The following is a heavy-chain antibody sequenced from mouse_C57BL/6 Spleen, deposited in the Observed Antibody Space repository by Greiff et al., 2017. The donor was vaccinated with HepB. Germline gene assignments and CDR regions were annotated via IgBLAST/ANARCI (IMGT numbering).Heavy chain of an antibody. CDR1: GYAFSSSW. CDR3: ARRGGSSHYFDY. CDR2: IYPGDGDT. D-gene: IGHD1-1*01. Sequence: QVQLQQSGPELVKPGASVKISYKASGYAFSSSWMNWVKQRPGKGLEWIGRIYPGDGDTNYNGKFKGKATLTADKSSSTAYMQLSSLTSEDSAVYFCARRGGSSHYFDYWGQGTTLTVSS. J-gene: IGHJ2*01. V-gene: IGHV1-82*01.